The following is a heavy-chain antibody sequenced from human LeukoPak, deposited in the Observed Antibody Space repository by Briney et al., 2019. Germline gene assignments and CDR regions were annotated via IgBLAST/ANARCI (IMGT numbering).Heavy chain of an antibody. D-gene: IGHD5-18*01. CDR3: ARDEVDTAYGAFDI. Sequence: SETLSLTCTVSGGSISSYYWSWIRQPAGKGLEWIGRIYTSGSTNYNPPLKSRVTMSVDTSKNQFSLKLSSVTAADTAVYYCARDEVDTAYGAFDIWGQGTMVTVSS. CDR1: GGSISSYY. V-gene: IGHV4-4*07. CDR2: IYTSGST. J-gene: IGHJ3*02.